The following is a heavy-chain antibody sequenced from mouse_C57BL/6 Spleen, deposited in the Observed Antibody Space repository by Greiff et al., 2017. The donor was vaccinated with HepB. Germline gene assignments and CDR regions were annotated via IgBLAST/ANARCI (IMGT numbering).Heavy chain of an antibody. CDR3: AREGYYDYECYAMDY. Sequence: DVQLVESGGGLVKPGGSLKLSCAASGFTFSSYAMSWVRQTPEKRLEWVATISDGGSYTYYPDNVKGRFTISRDNAKNNLYLQMSHLKSEDTAMYYCAREGYYDYECYAMDYWGQGPSVTVSS. CDR2: ISDGGSYT. J-gene: IGHJ4*01. CDR1: GFTFSSYA. D-gene: IGHD2-4*01. V-gene: IGHV5-4*01.